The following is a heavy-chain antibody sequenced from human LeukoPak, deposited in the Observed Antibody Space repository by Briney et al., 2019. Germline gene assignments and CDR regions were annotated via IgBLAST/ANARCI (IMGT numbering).Heavy chain of an antibody. V-gene: IGHV1-2*02. CDR2: INPNSGGT. D-gene: IGHD1-7*01. Sequence: ASVKVSCKASGYTLTGYYMHWVRQAPGQGLEWMGWINPNSGGTNYAQKFQGRVTMTRDTSISTAYMELSRLRSDDTAVYYCAAGTTSAEYFQHWGQGTLVTVSS. J-gene: IGHJ1*01. CDR1: GYTLTGYY. CDR3: AAGTTSAEYFQH.